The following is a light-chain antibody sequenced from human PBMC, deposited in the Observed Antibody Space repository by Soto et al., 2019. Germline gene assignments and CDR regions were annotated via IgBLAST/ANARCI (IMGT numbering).Light chain of an antibody. Sequence: DIVMTQSPDSVAVSLGERVTLNCKSSQTLLYRVNNKNYLGWYLQRPGQPPKLLIYRASTRESGVPDRFSGSGSVTEFTLTINSLQAEDVGVYFCQQYANRPWTFGQGTRVEIK. CDR2: RAS. V-gene: IGKV4-1*01. CDR1: QTLLYRVNNKNY. J-gene: IGKJ1*01. CDR3: QQYANRPWT.